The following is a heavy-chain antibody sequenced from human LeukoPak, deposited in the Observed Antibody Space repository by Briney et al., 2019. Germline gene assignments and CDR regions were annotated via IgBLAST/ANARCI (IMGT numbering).Heavy chain of an antibody. CDR3: ARLRGKWFLATSNFDY. CDR1: GGSFSGYY. CDR2: INHSGST. V-gene: IGHV4-34*01. D-gene: IGHD3-22*01. Sequence: SETLSLTCAVYGGSFSGYYWSWIRQPPGKGLEWIGEINHSGSTNYNPSLKSRVTISVDTSKNQFSLKLSSVTAADTAVYYCARLRGKWFLATSNFDYWGQGTLVTVSS. J-gene: IGHJ4*02.